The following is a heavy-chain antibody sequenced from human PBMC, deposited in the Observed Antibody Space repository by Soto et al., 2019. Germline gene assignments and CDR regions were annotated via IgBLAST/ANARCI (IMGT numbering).Heavy chain of an antibody. CDR2: IYSSGAT. CDR3: AVHRATPGAALSNWFDP. Sequence: QVHLQESGPGQVKPSETLSLTCSVSGASVASGNYFWTWIRQFPGEGLEWIGYIYSSGATHWNPSLQSRLSMSLDTSRNQFSLKLTSVTVADTAVYYCAVHRATPGAALSNWFDPWGQGSLVTVSS. CDR1: GASVASGNYF. V-gene: IGHV4-31*02. D-gene: IGHD1-26*01. J-gene: IGHJ5*02.